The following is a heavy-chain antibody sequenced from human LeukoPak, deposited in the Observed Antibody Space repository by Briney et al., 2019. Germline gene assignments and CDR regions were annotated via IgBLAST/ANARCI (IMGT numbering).Heavy chain of an antibody. V-gene: IGHV4-4*02. D-gene: IGHD6-25*01. CDR2: VHLDGRT. CDR1: GGSVSSTNW. Sequence: SETLSLACGVSGGSVSSTNWWTWIRQPPGKGLEWIGEVHLDGRTNFNPSLKSRLTMSVDLSENHVSLKLTSVTAADTAVYYCAREGGFYRPLDYSGQGTLVTVSS. J-gene: IGHJ4*02. CDR3: AREGGFYRPLDY.